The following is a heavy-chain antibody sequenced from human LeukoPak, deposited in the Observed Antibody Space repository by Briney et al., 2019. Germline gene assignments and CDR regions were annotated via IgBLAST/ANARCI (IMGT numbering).Heavy chain of an antibody. V-gene: IGHV1-69*13. CDR3: ARGKVVPDALWNHAFDV. Sequence: SVKVSCKPSGGIFKSYALSWVRQAPGQGLEWMGGIIPIFGTANYAESFKGRVAFTADESTSTVYMELSSLRSEDTAVYYCARGKVVPDALWNHAFDVWGQGAMVTVSS. CDR2: IIPIFGTA. D-gene: IGHD2-2*01. J-gene: IGHJ3*01. CDR1: GGIFKSYA.